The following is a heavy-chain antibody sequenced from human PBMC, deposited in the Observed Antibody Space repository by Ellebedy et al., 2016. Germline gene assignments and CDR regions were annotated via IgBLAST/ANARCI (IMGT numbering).Heavy chain of an antibody. Sequence: SETLSLXCTVSGDSISNYYWSWIRQPPGKGLEWIGYIYYSGSTNYNPSLKSRVTISLDTSKNQFSLKLSSVTAADTAVYYCARGGILTGPDSWGQGTRVTVSS. V-gene: IGHV4-59*01. CDR1: GDSISNYY. CDR2: IYYSGST. J-gene: IGHJ5*01. D-gene: IGHD3-9*01. CDR3: ARGGILTGPDS.